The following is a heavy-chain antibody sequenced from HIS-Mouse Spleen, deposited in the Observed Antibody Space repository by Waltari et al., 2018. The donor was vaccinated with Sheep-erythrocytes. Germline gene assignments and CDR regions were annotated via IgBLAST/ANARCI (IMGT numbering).Heavy chain of an antibody. V-gene: IGHV3-21*01. Sequence: EVQLVESGGGLVKPGGSLRRSCAASGFTFGSTSMTWVRQAPGKGLEWVSSISSSSSYIYYADSVKGRFTISRDNAKNSLYLQMNSLRAEDTAVYYCARDSTSDAFDIWGQGTMVTVSS. D-gene: IGHD6-6*01. CDR2: ISSSSSYI. CDR1: GFTFGSTS. J-gene: IGHJ3*02. CDR3: ARDSTSDAFDI.